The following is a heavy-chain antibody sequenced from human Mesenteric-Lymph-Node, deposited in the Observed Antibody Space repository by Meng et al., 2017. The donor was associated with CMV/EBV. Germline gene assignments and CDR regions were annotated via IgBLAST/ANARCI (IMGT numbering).Heavy chain of an antibody. Sequence: ETLSLTCAASGFTFSSYSMNWVRQAPGKGLEWVSSISSSSSYIYYADSVKGRFTISRDNAKNSLYLQMNSLRAEDTAVYYCAREGWELPSLDYWGQGTLVTVSS. CDR2: ISSSSSYI. CDR3: AREGWELPSLDY. V-gene: IGHV3-21*01. J-gene: IGHJ4*02. D-gene: IGHD1-26*01. CDR1: GFTFSSYS.